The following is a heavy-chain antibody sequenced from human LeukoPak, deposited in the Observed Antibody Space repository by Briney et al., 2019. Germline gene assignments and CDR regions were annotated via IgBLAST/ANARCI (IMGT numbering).Heavy chain of an antibody. Sequence: SQTLSLTCTVSGGSLSSGGYYWSWIRQHPGKGLEWIGYIYYSGSTYYNPSLKSRVTISVDTSKNQFSLKLSSVTAADTAVYYCARGAFGKITILWYGAFDIWGQGTMVTVSS. CDR1: GGSLSSGGYY. D-gene: IGHD3-10*01. V-gene: IGHV4-31*03. J-gene: IGHJ3*02. CDR2: IYYSGST. CDR3: ARGAFGKITILWYGAFDI.